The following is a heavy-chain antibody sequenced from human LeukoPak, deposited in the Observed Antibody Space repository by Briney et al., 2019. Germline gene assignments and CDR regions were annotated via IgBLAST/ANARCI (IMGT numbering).Heavy chain of an antibody. CDR2: INTGNGST. CDR1: GYTFTHYA. V-gene: IGHV1-3*04. J-gene: IGHJ4*02. CDR3: ATRSASSYGGVFDF. D-gene: IGHD3-16*01. Sequence: ASVKVSCKASGYTFTHYAMHWVRQAPGQSLERMGWINTGNGSTKYSQKFQGRVTLTRDTSANTAYMEVTSLRSEDTAVYYCATRSASSYGGVFDFWGQGSLVIVSS.